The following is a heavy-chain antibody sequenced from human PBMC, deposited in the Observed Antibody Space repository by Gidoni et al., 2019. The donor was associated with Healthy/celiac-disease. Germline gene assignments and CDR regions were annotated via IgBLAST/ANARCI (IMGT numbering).Heavy chain of an antibody. CDR2: ISSSSSYI. CDR3: ARTGSGWYGWFDP. J-gene: IGHJ5*02. Sequence: EVQLVESGGALVKPGGSLRLSCAASGFTFSSYSMNWVRQAPGKGLEWVSSISSSSSYIYYADSVKGRFTISRDNAKNSLHLQMNSLRAADTAVYYCARTGSGWYGWFDPWGQGTLVTVSS. CDR1: GFTFSSYS. V-gene: IGHV3-21*01. D-gene: IGHD6-19*01.